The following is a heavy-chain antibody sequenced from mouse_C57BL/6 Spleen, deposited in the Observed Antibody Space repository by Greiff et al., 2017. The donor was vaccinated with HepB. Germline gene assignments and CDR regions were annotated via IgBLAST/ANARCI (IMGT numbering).Heavy chain of an antibody. D-gene: IGHD1-1*01. CDR1: GFNIKDYY. CDR3: TTSYYGSSYRYFDV. J-gene: IGHJ1*03. Sequence: ESGAELVRPGASVKLSCTASGFNIKDYYMHWVKQRPEQGLEWIGRIDPEDGDTEYAPKFQGKATMTADTSSNTAYLQLSSLTSEDTAVYYCTTSYYGSSYRYFDVWGTGTTVTVSS. CDR2: IDPEDGDT. V-gene: IGHV14-1*01.